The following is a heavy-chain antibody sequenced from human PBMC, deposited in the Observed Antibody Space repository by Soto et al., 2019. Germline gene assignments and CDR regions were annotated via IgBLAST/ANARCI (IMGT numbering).Heavy chain of an antibody. J-gene: IGHJ4*02. CDR1: GFTFSSYS. Sequence: EVHLLDSGGGLVQPGGSLRLSCAASGFTFSSYSMNWVRQAPGKGLEWVSSISSSSSYIYYADSVKGRFTISRDNAKNSLYLQMNSLRAEDTAVYYCARATSGYPLFDYWGQGTLVTVSS. CDR3: ARATSGYPLFDY. V-gene: IGHV3-21*01. D-gene: IGHD1-1*01. CDR2: ISSSSSYI.